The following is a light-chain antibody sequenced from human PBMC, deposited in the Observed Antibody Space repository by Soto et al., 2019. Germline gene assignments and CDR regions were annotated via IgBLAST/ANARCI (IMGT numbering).Light chain of an antibody. CDR3: CSYTASDIWV. CDR2: AVS. J-gene: IGLJ3*02. V-gene: IGLV2-11*01. Sequence: QSVLTQPRSVSGSPGQSVTISCTGTNSDVGGYNFVSWYQQLPGKAPNLMISAVSQRPSGVPDRFSGSKSGNTASLTISGLQADDEADYFCCSYTASDIWVFGGGTKLTVL. CDR1: NSDVGGYNF.